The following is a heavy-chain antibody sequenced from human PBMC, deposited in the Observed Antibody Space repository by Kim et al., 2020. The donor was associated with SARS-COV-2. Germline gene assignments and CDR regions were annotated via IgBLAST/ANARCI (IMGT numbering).Heavy chain of an antibody. V-gene: IGHV3-66*01. CDR3: TRDLVGYSGPDY. Sequence: HADSVMDRFTISRDNSKNTLDLQRNSLRAEDSAGYYCTRDLVGYSGPDYWGQGTLVTVSS. J-gene: IGHJ4*02. D-gene: IGHD3-10*01.